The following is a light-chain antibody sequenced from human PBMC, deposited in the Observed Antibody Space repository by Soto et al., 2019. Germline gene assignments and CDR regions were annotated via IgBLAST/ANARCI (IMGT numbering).Light chain of an antibody. CDR3: QSYDSSLSASV. CDR1: SSNIGAGYD. CDR2: VNN. V-gene: IGLV1-40*01. Sequence: QSVLTQPPSVSGAPGQRVTISCTGSSSNIGAGYDVHWYQQVTGTAPKLLIYVNNNRPSGVPDRFSGSKSGTSASLVITGLQAEDEADYYCQSYDSSLSASVFGGGTKHTVL. J-gene: IGLJ3*02.